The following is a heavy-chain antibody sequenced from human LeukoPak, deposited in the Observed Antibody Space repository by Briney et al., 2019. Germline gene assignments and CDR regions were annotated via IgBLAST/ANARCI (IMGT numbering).Heavy chain of an antibody. CDR2: IWFDGSSE. CDR1: GFIFSSYG. V-gene: IGHV3-33*01. CDR3: TRESGSGNYYYDY. J-gene: IGHJ4*02. Sequence: QPGRSLRLSCVASGFIFSSYGMHWVRKAPGKGLEWVAVIWFDGSSECYADSVKGRFTISRDNSKNTLYLQMNSLRAEDTAVYYCTRESGSGNYYYDYWGQGTLVTVSS. D-gene: IGHD3-10*01.